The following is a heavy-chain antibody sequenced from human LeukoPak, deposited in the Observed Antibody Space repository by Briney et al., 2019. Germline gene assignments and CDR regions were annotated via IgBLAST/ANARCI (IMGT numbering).Heavy chain of an antibody. D-gene: IGHD6-19*01. CDR3: ARVVGRYAKYFDL. Sequence: SETLSLTCAVYGGSFSGYYWSWIRQPPGKGLEWIGEINHSGSTNYNPSLKSRVTISVDTSKNQFSLKLSSVTAADTAVYYCARVVGRYAKYFDLWGRGTLVTVSS. CDR2: INHSGST. J-gene: IGHJ2*01. V-gene: IGHV4-34*01. CDR1: GGSFSGYY.